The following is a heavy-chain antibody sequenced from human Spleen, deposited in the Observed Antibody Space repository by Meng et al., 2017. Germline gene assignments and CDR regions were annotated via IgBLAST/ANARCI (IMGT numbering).Heavy chain of an antibody. J-gene: IGHJ5*02. D-gene: IGHD3-16*01. CDR3: ARDKSHYDGRSGWFDP. CDR2: VSHDGNSG. CDR1: GFTFTDYA. V-gene: IGHV3-30-3*01. Sequence: VQLVESGGGVVQPGRSLRRSCATSGFTFTDYAMHWVRQAPGKGPKWVAIVSHDGNSGCYADSVKGRFSVSRDNFKNIQFLHMNSLRPEDTALYYCARDKSHYDGRSGWFDPWGQGTLVTVSS.